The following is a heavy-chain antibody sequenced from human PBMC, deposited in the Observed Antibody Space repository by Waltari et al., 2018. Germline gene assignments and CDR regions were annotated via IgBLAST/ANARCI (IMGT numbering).Heavy chain of an antibody. CDR3: AREAIAAAGTDVGWFDP. Sequence: EVQLVESGGGLVKPGGSLRLSCAASGFTFSSYSMNWVRQAPGKGLEWVSSISSSSSYINDEDPVKGRCTISRDNAKNSLYLQMSSLRAEDTAVYYCAREAIAAAGTDVGWFDPWGQGTLVTVSS. V-gene: IGHV3-21*01. CDR1: GFTFSSYS. D-gene: IGHD6-13*01. J-gene: IGHJ5*02. CDR2: ISSSSSYI.